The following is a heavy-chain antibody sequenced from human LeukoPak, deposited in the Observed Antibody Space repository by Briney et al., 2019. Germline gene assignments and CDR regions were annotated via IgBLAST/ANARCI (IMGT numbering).Heavy chain of an antibody. J-gene: IGHJ4*02. Sequence: GGTLRLSCAASGFTFSSYSMNWVRQAQGKGLEWVSSISSSSSYIYYADSVKGRFTISRDNAKNSLYLQMNSLRAEDTAVYYCARYDFWSGYYTEEDDYWGQGTLVTVSS. V-gene: IGHV3-21*01. CDR2: ISSSSSYI. CDR1: GFTFSSYS. CDR3: ARYDFWSGYYTEEDDY. D-gene: IGHD3-3*01.